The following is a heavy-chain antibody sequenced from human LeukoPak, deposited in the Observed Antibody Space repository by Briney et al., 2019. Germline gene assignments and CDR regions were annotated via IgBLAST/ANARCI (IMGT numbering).Heavy chain of an antibody. J-gene: IGHJ5*02. CDR3: ARVCGLNWFDP. CDR2: INSDGRST. D-gene: IGHD2-2*01. Sequence: GGSLSLSCAASGFTLSSYWMHWVSQAPGKGLGWVSCINSDGRSTSHADSVKGRLTIYRDNAKNTLYLQMNSLRAEDTAGYYCARVCGLNWFDPWGQGTLVTVSS. CDR1: GFTLSSYW. V-gene: IGHV3-74*01.